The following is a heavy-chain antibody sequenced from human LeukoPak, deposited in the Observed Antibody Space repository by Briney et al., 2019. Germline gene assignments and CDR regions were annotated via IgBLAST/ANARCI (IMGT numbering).Heavy chain of an antibody. V-gene: IGHV3-48*04. J-gene: IGHJ4*02. CDR3: ARGGGKNMVRGVIYYFDY. D-gene: IGHD3-10*01. Sequence: GGSLRLSCAASGFTFSSYSMNWVRQAPGKGLEWVSYISSSSSTIYYADSVKGRFTISRDNAKNSLYLQMNSLRAEDTAVYYCARGGGKNMVRGVIYYFDYWGQGTLVTVSS. CDR1: GFTFSSYS. CDR2: ISSSSSTI.